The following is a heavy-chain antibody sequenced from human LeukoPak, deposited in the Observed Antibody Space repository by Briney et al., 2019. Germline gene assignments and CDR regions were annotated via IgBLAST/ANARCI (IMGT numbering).Heavy chain of an antibody. V-gene: IGHV4-59*11. CDR1: DDSFSSHY. CDR2: ISYIGST. CDR3: ARDLVTVTKGFDI. Sequence: SETLSLTCAVSDDSFSSHYWTWTRQPPGKGLKWIGYISYIGSTNYNPSLKSRVTISIDTSKNQFSLKLRSVTAADAAVYYCARDLVTVTKGFDIWGQGTMVSVSS. J-gene: IGHJ3*02. D-gene: IGHD4-17*01.